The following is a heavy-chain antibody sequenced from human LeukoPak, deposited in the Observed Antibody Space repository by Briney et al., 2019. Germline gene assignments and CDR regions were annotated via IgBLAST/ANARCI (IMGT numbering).Heavy chain of an antibody. CDR1: GFTSSSYA. Sequence: GGSLRLSCAASGFTSSSYAMSWVRQPPGKGLEWVSGISGSGDNTYYADSVKGRFTISRDNSKNTLYLQMNSLRAEDTAEYYCAKGQVGAIWYFDLWGRGTVVTVSS. CDR3: AKGQVGAIWYFDL. J-gene: IGHJ2*01. V-gene: IGHV3-23*01. D-gene: IGHD1-26*01. CDR2: ISGSGDNT.